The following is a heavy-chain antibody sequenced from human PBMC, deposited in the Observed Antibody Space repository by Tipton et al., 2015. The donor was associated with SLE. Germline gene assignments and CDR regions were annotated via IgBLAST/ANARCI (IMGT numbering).Heavy chain of an antibody. V-gene: IGHV4-61*09. Sequence: TLSLTCTVSGASITSGSYYWTWIRQPAGKGLEWFGHIYTAGSTNYNSSLDSRVTISFDRSKNQFSLKLSSVTAADTAVYYCARLNDYHSGTFYKRYAFDIWGQGTMVTVSS. CDR1: GASITSGSYY. D-gene: IGHD3-10*01. CDR2: IYTAGST. CDR3: ARLNDYHSGTFYKRYAFDI. J-gene: IGHJ3*02.